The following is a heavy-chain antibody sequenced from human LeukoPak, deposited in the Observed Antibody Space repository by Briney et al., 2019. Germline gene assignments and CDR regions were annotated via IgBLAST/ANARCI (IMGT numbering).Heavy chain of an antibody. Sequence: ASVKVSCKASGYTFTSYDINWVRQATGQGLEWMGWMNPNSGNTGYAQKFQGRVTMTRNTSISTAYMELSSLRSEDTAVYYCARGLSHYYDSSGPLGFDPWGQGTLVTVSS. D-gene: IGHD3-22*01. V-gene: IGHV1-8*01. CDR1: GYTFTSYD. J-gene: IGHJ5*02. CDR3: ARGLSHYYDSSGPLGFDP. CDR2: MNPNSGNT.